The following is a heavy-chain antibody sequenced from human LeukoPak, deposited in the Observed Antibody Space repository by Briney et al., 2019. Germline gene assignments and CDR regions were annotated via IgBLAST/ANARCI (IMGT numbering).Heavy chain of an antibody. CDR3: ARGVARSFDY. V-gene: IGHV3-30*04. CDR1: GFTSSSYA. D-gene: IGHD3-10*01. Sequence: PGGSLRLSCVASGFTSSSYAMHWVRQAPGKGLEWVAAISYDGSHKYYADSVKDRFTISRDNSKHTLFLQMSDLRVEDTAVFYCARGVARSFDYWGQGTLVTVSS. J-gene: IGHJ4*02. CDR2: ISYDGSHK.